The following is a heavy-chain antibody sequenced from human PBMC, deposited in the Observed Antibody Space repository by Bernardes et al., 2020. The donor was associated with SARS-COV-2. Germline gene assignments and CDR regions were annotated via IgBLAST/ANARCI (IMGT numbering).Heavy chain of an antibody. Sequence: EQVPRKASGYTFPNYGISWVRQAPGQGLEWMGWISAYNGNTTYAQKLQGRVTMTTDTSTSTAYMELRSLRSDDTAVYYCARDRVVVAAATHPNYYYYGMDVWGQGTTVTVSS. CDR3: ARDRVVVAAATHPNYYYYGMDV. CDR2: ISAYNGNT. CDR1: GYTFPNYG. D-gene: IGHD2-15*01. J-gene: IGHJ6*02. V-gene: IGHV1-18*01.